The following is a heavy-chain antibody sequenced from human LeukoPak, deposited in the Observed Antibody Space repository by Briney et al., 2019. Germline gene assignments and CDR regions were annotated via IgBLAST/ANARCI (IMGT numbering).Heavy chain of an antibody. D-gene: IGHD3-22*01. CDR1: GYTFTSYD. J-gene: IGHJ4*02. CDR3: ARETYYYDSSGYYPNYFDY. V-gene: IGHV1-8*01. CDR2: MNPNSGNT. Sequence: ASVKVSCKASGYTFTSYDINWVRQATGQGLEWMGWMNPNSGNTGYAEKFQGRVTMTRNTSISTAYMELSRLRSDDTAVYYCARETYYYDSSGYYPNYFDYWGQGTLVTVSS.